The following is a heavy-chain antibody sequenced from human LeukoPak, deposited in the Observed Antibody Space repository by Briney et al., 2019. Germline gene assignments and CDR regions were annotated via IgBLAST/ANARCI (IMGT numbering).Heavy chain of an antibody. Sequence: GGSLRLSCAASGFTVSNSYMSWVGQAPGKGLEWVSVIYSGGRTDYADSVTGRFTVSRDISRNTVYLQVNSLRAADTAVYYCARELGEFLDYWGQGTLVTVSS. V-gene: IGHV3-53*01. CDR3: ARELGEFLDY. CDR1: GFTVSNSY. D-gene: IGHD3-10*01. J-gene: IGHJ4*02. CDR2: IYSGGRT.